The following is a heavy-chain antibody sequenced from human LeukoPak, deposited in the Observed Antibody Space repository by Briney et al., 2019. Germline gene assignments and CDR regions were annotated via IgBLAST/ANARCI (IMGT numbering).Heavy chain of an antibody. Sequence: ASVKVSCKVSGYTLTELSMHWVRQAPGKGLEWMGGFDPEDGETIYAQKFQGRVTMTEDTSTDTAYMGLSSLRSEDTAVYYCATDRYCSSTSCYTAPSVFDPWGQGTLVTVSS. V-gene: IGHV1-24*01. J-gene: IGHJ5*02. CDR3: ATDRYCSSTSCYTAPSVFDP. CDR2: FDPEDGET. CDR1: GYTLTELS. D-gene: IGHD2-2*02.